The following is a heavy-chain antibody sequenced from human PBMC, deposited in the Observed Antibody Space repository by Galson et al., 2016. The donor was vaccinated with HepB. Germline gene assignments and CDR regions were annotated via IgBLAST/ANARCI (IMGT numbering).Heavy chain of an antibody. CDR3: ARLSCAGGSGIYLYYSFYGMDG. J-gene: IGHJ6*02. CDR2: MYPGDSET. CDR1: GYSFRNYW. V-gene: IGHV5-51*01. Sequence: QSGAEVKKAGESLTMSCQGSGYSFRNYWIAWVRQMPGKGLEWMGSMYPGDSETRYSPSFQGQVTLSGDKSISTAYLQWSSLKASDTAMYYCARLSCAGGSGIYLYYSFYGMDGWGQGTTVTVSS. D-gene: IGHD3-10*01.